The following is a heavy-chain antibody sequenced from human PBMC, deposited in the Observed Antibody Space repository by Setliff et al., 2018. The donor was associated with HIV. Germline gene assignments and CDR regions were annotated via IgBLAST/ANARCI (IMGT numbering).Heavy chain of an antibody. D-gene: IGHD6-13*01. V-gene: IGHV4-34*01. Sequence: ETLSLTCAVYGGSFSGYYLTWIRQPPGRGLEWIGKINHSGSAKYNPSLQSRVAISVDISKNQFSLKLNSVTPDDTAVYYCARPSAANFFYSYAMDVWGQGSTVTVSS. CDR3: ARPSAANFFYSYAMDV. CDR2: INHSGSA. CDR1: GGSFSGYY. J-gene: IGHJ6*02.